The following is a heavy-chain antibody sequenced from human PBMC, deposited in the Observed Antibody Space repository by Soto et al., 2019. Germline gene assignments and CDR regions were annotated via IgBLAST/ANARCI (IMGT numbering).Heavy chain of an antibody. J-gene: IGHJ4*02. CDR3: AKWGITMIVVVILFRY. V-gene: IGHV3-23*01. CDR1: GFTFSSYA. D-gene: IGHD3-22*01. Sequence: LRLSCAASGFTFSSYAMSWVRQAPGKGPEWVSAISGSGGSTYYADSVKGRFTISRDNSKNTLYLQMNSLRAEDTAVYYCAKWGITMIVVVILFRYWGQGTLVTVSS. CDR2: ISGSGGST.